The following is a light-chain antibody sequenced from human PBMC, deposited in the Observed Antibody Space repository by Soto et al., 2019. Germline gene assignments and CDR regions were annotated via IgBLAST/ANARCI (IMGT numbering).Light chain of an antibody. Sequence: DIQMTQSPSTLSASVGDRVTITCRASQSISSGLAWYQQKPGKAPKLLIYKASSLESGVPSRFSGSGSGTEFTLTISSLQPDDFATYYCQQYNSPMYTFGQGTMVQMK. J-gene: IGKJ2*01. V-gene: IGKV1-5*03. CDR2: KAS. CDR1: QSISSG. CDR3: QQYNSPMYT.